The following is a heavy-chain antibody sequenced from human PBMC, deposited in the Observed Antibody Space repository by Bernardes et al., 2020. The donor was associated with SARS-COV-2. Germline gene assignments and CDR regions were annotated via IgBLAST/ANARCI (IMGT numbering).Heavy chain of an antibody. D-gene: IGHD4-17*01. Sequence: GGSLRLSCVASRFTFRTYAMSWVRQAPGKGLEWVSGISASGTATYYADSVKGRFTISRENSKNTVYLQMNSLRAEDTAVYYCAKSAVYGDYLRYLDYWGQGTLVTVSS. J-gene: IGHJ4*02. CDR3: AKSAVYGDYLRYLDY. V-gene: IGHV3-23*01. CDR1: RFTFRTYA. CDR2: ISASGTAT.